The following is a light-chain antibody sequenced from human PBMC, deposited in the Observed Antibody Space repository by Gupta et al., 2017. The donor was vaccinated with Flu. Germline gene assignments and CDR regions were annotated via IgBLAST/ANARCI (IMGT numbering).Light chain of an antibody. CDR3: HHDCCSPYT. Sequence: EIVLTQSPGTLSLSPGEGATLSCRASHSVTSSYLSWYQQKPGQSPRLLIYGASSRATGMPDRFSGSESGTDFTLTISSLEPEDIAVYNCHHDCCSPYTFGQGTKLE. V-gene: IGKV3-20*01. CDR1: HSVTSSY. J-gene: IGKJ2*01. CDR2: GAS.